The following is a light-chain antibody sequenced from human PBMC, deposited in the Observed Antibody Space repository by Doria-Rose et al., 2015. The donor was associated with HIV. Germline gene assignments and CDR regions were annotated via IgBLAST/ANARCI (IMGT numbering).Light chain of an antibody. CDR1: QSFSSTY. V-gene: IGKV3-20*01. Sequence: TQSPGTLSLSPGERATLSCRASQSFSSTYLAWYQQKPGQAPSLLIYDGSTRATGIPDRISDSGSGTGFTLTINRLEPEDFALYYCHQYGTSWTSGQGTKVEI. CDR3: HQYGTSWT. J-gene: IGKJ1*01. CDR2: DGS.